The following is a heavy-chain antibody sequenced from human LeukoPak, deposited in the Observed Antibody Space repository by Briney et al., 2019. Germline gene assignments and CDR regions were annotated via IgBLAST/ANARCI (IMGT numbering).Heavy chain of an antibody. CDR3: AREIKAVVATIIFDY. V-gene: IGHV3-48*03. J-gene: IGHJ4*02. D-gene: IGHD5-24*01. CDR2: ISSSGSTI. Sequence: GGSMRLSCGASGFTFSSYEMNWVRQAPGKGLEWVSYISSSGSTIYYADSVKGRFTISRDNAKNSLYLQMNSLRAEDTAVYYCAREIKAVVATIIFDYWGQGTLVTVSS. CDR1: GFTFSSYE.